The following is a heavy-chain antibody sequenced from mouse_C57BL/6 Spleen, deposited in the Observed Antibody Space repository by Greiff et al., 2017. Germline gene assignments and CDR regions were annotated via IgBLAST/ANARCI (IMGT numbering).Heavy chain of an antibody. D-gene: IGHD4-1*01. V-gene: IGHV1-15*01. Sequence: VQLQQSGAELVRPGASVTLSCKASGYTFTDYEMHWVKQTPVHGLEWIGALDPETGGTAYNQKFKGKAILTADKSSSTAYMELRSLTSEDSAVYYCTRWDRWAMDYWGQGTSVTVSS. J-gene: IGHJ4*01. CDR3: TRWDRWAMDY. CDR2: LDPETGGT. CDR1: GYTFTDYE.